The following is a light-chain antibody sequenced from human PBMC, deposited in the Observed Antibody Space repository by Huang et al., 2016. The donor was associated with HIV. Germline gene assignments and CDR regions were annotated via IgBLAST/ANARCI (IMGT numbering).Light chain of an antibody. CDR2: AAS. V-gene: IGKV3-20*01. J-gene: IGKJ2*01. CDR3: QQYGNSPLFT. CDR1: QAIRSIH. Sequence: EIVLTQSPGTLSLSPGERATLSCRAIQAIRSIHLAWYQHKSGQAPRLLIYAASSRATGIPDRFSGSGSGSGTVFTLTINRLEPEDSAVYYCQQYGNSPLFTFGQGTNLEIK.